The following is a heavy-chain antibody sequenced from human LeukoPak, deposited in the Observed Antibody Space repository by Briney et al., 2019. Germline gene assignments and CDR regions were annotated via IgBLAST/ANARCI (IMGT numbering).Heavy chain of an antibody. CDR1: GGSISSYY. CDR2: IYYSGST. Sequence: SETLSLTCTVSGGSISSYYWSWIRQPPGKGLEWIGYIYYSGSTNYNPSLKSRVTISVDTSKNQFSLKLSSVTAAVTAVYYCARVGRGSYYYYWGQGTLVTVSS. D-gene: IGHD1-26*01. CDR3: ARVGRGSYYYY. V-gene: IGHV4-59*01. J-gene: IGHJ4*02.